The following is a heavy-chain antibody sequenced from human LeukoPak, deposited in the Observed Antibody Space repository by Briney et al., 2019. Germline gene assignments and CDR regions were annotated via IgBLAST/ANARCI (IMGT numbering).Heavy chain of an antibody. J-gene: IGHJ4*02. Sequence: SQTLSLTCAISGDSVSSNSAAWNWIRQSPSRGLEWLGRTYYRSKWYNDYAVSVKSRITINPDTSKNQFSLQLNPVTPEDTAVYYCARESTHYYDSSGYSRGLGYWGQGTLVTVSS. V-gene: IGHV6-1*01. CDR3: ARESTHYYDSSGYSRGLGY. CDR1: GDSVSSNSAA. D-gene: IGHD3-22*01. CDR2: TYYRSKWYN.